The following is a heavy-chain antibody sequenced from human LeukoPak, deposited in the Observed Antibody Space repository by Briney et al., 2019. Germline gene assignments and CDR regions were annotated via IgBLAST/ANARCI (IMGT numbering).Heavy chain of an antibody. V-gene: IGHV1-46*01. D-gene: IGHD6-13*01. CDR3: ARWLDAADY. Sequence: ASVTVSCTASGYTFTSYYMHWVRQAPGQGLEWMGIINPSGGTKSYAQKFQGRVTMTRDTSTSTVYMELSRLTSADTAVYYSARWLDAADYWGQGTLVTVSS. J-gene: IGHJ4*02. CDR1: GYTFTSYY. CDR2: INPSGGTK.